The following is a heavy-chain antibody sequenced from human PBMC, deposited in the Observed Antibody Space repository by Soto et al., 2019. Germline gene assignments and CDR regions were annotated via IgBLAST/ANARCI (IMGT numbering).Heavy chain of an antibody. CDR3: TMLRPKYVRSWYYTDY. J-gene: IGHJ4*02. CDR1: GLSVSNNY. CDR2: IFSGGNT. V-gene: IGHV3-53*02. Sequence: EVQLVETGGGLIQPGGSLRLSCSASGLSVSNNYMTWVRQAPGKGLEWVSVIFSGGNTYYGASVKGRFTISRDNSKNTLYLPMDSLRADDTAVYYGTMLRPKYVRSWYYTDYWGQGTLVTVSS. D-gene: IGHD2-15*01.